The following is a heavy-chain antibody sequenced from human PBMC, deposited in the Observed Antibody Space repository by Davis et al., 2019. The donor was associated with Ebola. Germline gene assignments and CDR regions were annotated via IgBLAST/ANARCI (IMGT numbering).Heavy chain of an antibody. CDR1: GGTFSSYA. CDR2: IIPIFGTA. Sequence: SVKVSCKASGGTFSSYAISWVRQAPGQGPEWMGGIIPIFGTANYAQKFQGRVTITADESTSTAYMELSSLRSEDTAVYYCARGLGYCSSTSCYTGIWDPFDYWGQGTLVTVSS. D-gene: IGHD2-2*02. J-gene: IGHJ4*02. CDR3: ARGLGYCSSTSCYTGIWDPFDY. V-gene: IGHV1-69*13.